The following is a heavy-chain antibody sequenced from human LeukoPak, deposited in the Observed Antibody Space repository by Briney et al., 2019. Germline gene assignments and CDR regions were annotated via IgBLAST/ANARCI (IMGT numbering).Heavy chain of an antibody. CDR3: ARESYTQDYYYGMDV. D-gene: IGHD3-10*01. V-gene: IGHV1-69*13. CDR1: GGTFSSYA. CDR2: IIPIFGTA. J-gene: IGHJ6*02. Sequence: SVKVSCKASGGTFSSYAISWVRQAPGQGLEWMGGIIPIFGTANYAQKFQGRVTITADESTSTAYMELSRLRSDDTAVYYCARESYTQDYYYGMDVWGQGTTVTVSS.